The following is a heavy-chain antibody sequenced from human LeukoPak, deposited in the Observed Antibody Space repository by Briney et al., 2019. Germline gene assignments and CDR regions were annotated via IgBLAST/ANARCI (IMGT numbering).Heavy chain of an antibody. V-gene: IGHV1-18*01. CDR2: ISAYNGNK. CDR3: ARYLGVVVPAATDY. Sequence: ASVKLSCKASGYTFTSYGISWVRQASGQGLECMGCISAYNGNKNYAQKLQGRVPMPTDTSTSTAYMELRSLRSDDTAVYYCARYLGVVVPAATDYWGQGALVAVSS. CDR1: GYTFTSYG. D-gene: IGHD2-2*01. J-gene: IGHJ4*02.